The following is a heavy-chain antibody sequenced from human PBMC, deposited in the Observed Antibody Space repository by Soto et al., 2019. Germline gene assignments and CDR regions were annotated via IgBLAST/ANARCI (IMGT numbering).Heavy chain of an antibody. Sequence: EVQLVQSGAEVKKPGESLRISCKGSGYSFTSYWISWVRQMPGKGLAWMGRLDPSDSYTNYSPFFQGHVTISADKSISTAYLQWSSLKASDTAMYYCARLQAAAGDNDLTFDYWGQGTLVTVSS. D-gene: IGHD6-13*01. CDR3: ARLQAAAGDNDLTFDY. CDR2: LDPSDSYT. CDR1: GYSFTSYW. J-gene: IGHJ4*02. V-gene: IGHV5-10-1*01.